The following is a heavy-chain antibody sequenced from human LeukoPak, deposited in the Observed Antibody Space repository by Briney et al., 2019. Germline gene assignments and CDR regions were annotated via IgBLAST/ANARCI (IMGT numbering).Heavy chain of an antibody. CDR3: ARRRYYDFWSGYPSPFDY. D-gene: IGHD3-3*01. Sequence: SETLSLTCTVSGGSISSSGYFWGWIRQPPGKGLEWIGRIYYSGSTYYNPSLKSRVTISVDTSKNQFSLKLSSVTAADTAVYYCARRRYYDFWSGYPSPFDYWGQGTLVTVSS. CDR2: IYYSGST. CDR1: GGSISSSGYF. J-gene: IGHJ4*02. V-gene: IGHV4-39*01.